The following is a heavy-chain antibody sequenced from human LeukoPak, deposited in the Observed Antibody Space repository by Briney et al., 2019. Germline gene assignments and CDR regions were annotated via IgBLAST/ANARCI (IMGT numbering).Heavy chain of an antibody. Sequence: PSQTQSLTXTVSGGSISSGSYYWSWIRQPAGKGLEWIGRIYTSGSTNYNPPLKSRVTISVDTSKNQFSLKLSSVTAADTAVYYCARDHCSGGSCYRDYYYYYMDVWGKGTTVTVSS. CDR3: ARDHCSGGSCYRDYYYYYMDV. CDR1: GGSISSGSYY. J-gene: IGHJ6*03. D-gene: IGHD2-15*01. V-gene: IGHV4-61*02. CDR2: IYTSGST.